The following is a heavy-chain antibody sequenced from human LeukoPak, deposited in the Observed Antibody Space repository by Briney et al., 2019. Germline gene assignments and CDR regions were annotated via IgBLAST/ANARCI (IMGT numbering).Heavy chain of an antibody. D-gene: IGHD3-16*01. J-gene: IGHJ6*02. Sequence: GASVKVSCKASGYTFTSYGISWVRQAPGQGLEWMGWISAYNGNTNYAQKLQGRVTMTTDTSTSTAYMELRSLRSEDTAVYYRARPTSRGRYYGMDVWGQGTTVTVSS. CDR3: ARPTSRGRYYGMDV. V-gene: IGHV1-18*01. CDR2: ISAYNGNT. CDR1: GYTFTSYG.